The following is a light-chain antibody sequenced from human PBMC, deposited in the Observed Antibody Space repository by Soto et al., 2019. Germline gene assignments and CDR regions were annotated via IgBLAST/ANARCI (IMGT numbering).Light chain of an antibody. CDR3: QETYSTPGFT. V-gene: IGKV1-39*01. CDR2: AAS. Sequence: DFQLTQSPSSLSASVGDRVTITCRASQNIDTYLNWYQHKPGKAPELLIYAASSLQSGVPSRFSGSGSGTDFTHAINTLQPEDFATYYCQETYSTPGFTFGGGTKVEIK. J-gene: IGKJ4*01. CDR1: QNIDTY.